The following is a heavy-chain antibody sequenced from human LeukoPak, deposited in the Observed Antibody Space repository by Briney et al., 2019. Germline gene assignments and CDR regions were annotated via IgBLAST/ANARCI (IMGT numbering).Heavy chain of an antibody. Sequence: ASVRVSCKPSGYTFTGYYIHWVRHAPGQGLEWMGRITHSSGGTNHAQNFQGRVTMTRDTSISTAYMELSRLISDDTAVYYCERGGSSYGFGEYPYYFDYWGQGTLVTVSS. J-gene: IGHJ4*02. CDR1: GYTFTGYY. CDR3: ERGGSSYGFGEYPYYFDY. V-gene: IGHV1-2*06. CDR2: ITHSSGGT. D-gene: IGHD3-10*01.